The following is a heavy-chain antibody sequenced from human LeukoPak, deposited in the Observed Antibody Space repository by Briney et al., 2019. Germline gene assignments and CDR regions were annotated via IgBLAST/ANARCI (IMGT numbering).Heavy chain of an antibody. Sequence: SETLSLTCTVSGGSISSYYWSWIRQPPGKGLEWIGYIYYSGSTYYNPSLKSRVTISVDTSKNQFSLKLSSVTAADTAVYYCARAAARTAPDYWGQGTLVTVSS. J-gene: IGHJ4*02. CDR2: IYYSGST. CDR3: ARAAARTAPDY. D-gene: IGHD2-15*01. V-gene: IGHV4-59*12. CDR1: GGSISSYY.